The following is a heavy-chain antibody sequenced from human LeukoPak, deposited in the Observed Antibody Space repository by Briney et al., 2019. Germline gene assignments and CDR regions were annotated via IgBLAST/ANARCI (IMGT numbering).Heavy chain of an antibody. CDR2: INHSGST. J-gene: IGHJ4*02. CDR1: GGSIRSSYYY. CDR3: ARIRGYSYGFDY. D-gene: IGHD5-18*01. Sequence: PSGTLSLTCTVSGGSIRSSYYYWGWIRQPPGKGLEWIGEINHSGSTNYNPSLKSRVTISVDTSKNQFSLKLSSVTAADTAVYYCARIRGYSYGFDYWGQGTLVTVSS. V-gene: IGHV4-39*07.